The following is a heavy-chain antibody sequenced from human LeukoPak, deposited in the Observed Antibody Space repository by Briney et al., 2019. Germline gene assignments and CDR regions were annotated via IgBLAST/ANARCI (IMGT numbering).Heavy chain of an antibody. D-gene: IGHD6-19*01. J-gene: IGHJ4*02. CDR1: GFTFDDYG. CDR2: INWNGDST. V-gene: IGHV3-20*04. CDR3: ARDRSTVAGTSFEF. Sequence: GGSLRLLCAASGFTFDDYGMSWVRRAPGKGLEWVSGINWNGDSTGYVDSVKGRFTISRDNAKNSLYLQMNSLRAEDTALYYCARDRSTVAGTSFEFWGQGTLVTVSS.